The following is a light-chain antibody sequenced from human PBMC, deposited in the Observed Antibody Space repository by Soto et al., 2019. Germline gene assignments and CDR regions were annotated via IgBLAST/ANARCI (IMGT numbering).Light chain of an antibody. CDR2: SNT. CDR3: QSYDSSLSGYV. V-gene: IGLV1-40*01. CDR1: SSNIGAGYD. J-gene: IGLJ1*01. Sequence: QSVLTQPPLVSGAPGQRVTISCSGSSSNIGAGYDVHWYQQLPGTAPKLLIYSNTNRPSGVPDRFSGSKSGTSASLAITGLQAEDEADYYCQSYDSSLSGYVFGTGTKVTVL.